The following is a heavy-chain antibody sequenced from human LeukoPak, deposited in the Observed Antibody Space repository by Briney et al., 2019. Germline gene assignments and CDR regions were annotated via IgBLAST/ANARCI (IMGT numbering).Heavy chain of an antibody. J-gene: IGHJ4*02. CDR2: TSSDGDIK. CDR3: ARAMDTAMGPYFDY. Sequence: QSGGSLRLTCAASGFTFSGYSMHWVRQAPGKGLNWVALTSSDGDIKYYADSVKGRFIISRGNSKNTLYLQMNSLAPEDTAVYYCARAMDTAMGPYFDYWGQGTLVTVSS. CDR1: GFTFSGYS. D-gene: IGHD5-18*01. V-gene: IGHV3-30*04.